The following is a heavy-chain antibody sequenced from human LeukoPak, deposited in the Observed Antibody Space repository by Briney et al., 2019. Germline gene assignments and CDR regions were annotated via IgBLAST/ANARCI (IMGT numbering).Heavy chain of an antibody. CDR2: ISSSSNTI. Sequence: GGSLRLSCAAPGFTFCSYSINWVRQAPGKGLEWVSYISSSSNTIYYADSVKGRFTISRDNAKNSLYLQMNSLRAEDTAVYYCARPPYCPGPWGQGTLVTVSS. V-gene: IGHV3-48*04. D-gene: IGHD2-15*01. J-gene: IGHJ5*02. CDR1: GFTFCSYS. CDR3: ARPPYCPGP.